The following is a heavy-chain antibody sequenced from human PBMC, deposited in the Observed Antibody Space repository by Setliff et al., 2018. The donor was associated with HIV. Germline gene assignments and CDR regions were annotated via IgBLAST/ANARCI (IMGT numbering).Heavy chain of an antibody. Sequence: PSETLSLTCAVSGYSITSGYSWGWIRQSPGKGLEWIGNAYHSGRAFYNPSLESRVTMSIDSSKNLFSLRLDSVTAADSAFYFCAHSLLGAPMIDYWGQGMLVTVSS. CDR3: AHSLLGAPMIDY. CDR1: GYSITSGYS. J-gene: IGHJ4*02. CDR2: AYHSGRA. D-gene: IGHD3-16*01. V-gene: IGHV4-38-2*01.